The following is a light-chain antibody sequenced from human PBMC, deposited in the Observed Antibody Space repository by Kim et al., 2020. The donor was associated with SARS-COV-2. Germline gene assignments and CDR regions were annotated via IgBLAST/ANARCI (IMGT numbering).Light chain of an antibody. CDR1: QSISNS. CDR3: QQSYTTPHT. CDR2: AAS. J-gene: IGKJ2*01. V-gene: IGKV1-39*01. Sequence: DIQMTQSPSSLSASVGDRVTITCRASQSISNSLNWYQHKPGKAPKLLIYAASSLQSGVPSRYSGSGSGADFTLTISSLQPEDFAAYYCQQSYTTPHTFGQGTKLEI.